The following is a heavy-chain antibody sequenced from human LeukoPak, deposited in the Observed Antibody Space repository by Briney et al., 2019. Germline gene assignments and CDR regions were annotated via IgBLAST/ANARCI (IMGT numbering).Heavy chain of an antibody. J-gene: IGHJ4*02. CDR3: ARARAITGTTSFDY. Sequence: PGGSLRLSCAASGFTFSDYYMTWIRQAPGKGLECISYISGGSGYTNYADSVKGRFTISRDNVKDSLYLQMNSLRAEDTAVYYCARARAITGTTSFDYWGQATLVTVSS. V-gene: IGHV3-11*06. CDR1: GFTFSDYY. D-gene: IGHD1-7*01. CDR2: ISGGSGYT.